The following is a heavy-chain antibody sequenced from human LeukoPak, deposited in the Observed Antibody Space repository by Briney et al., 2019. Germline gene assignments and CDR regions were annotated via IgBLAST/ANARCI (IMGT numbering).Heavy chain of an antibody. CDR3: AKGEYCSGGSCLCDY. CDR2: ISGSGGST. J-gene: IGHJ4*02. Sequence: GGSLRLSCAASGFTFSSYAMSWVRQAPGMGLVWVSAISGSGGSTYYADSVKGRFTISRDNSKNTLYLQMNSLRAEDTAVYYCAKGEYCSGGSCLCDYWGQGTLVTVSS. V-gene: IGHV3-23*01. D-gene: IGHD2-15*01. CDR1: GFTFSSYA.